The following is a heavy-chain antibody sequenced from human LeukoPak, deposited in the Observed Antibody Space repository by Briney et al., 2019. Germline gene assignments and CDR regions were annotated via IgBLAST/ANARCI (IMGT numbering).Heavy chain of an antibody. CDR1: GGSISSYY. Sequence: TSETLSLTCTVSGGSISSYYWSCIRQPPGKGLEWIGYIYYSGSTNYNPSLKSRVTISVDTSKNQFSLKLSSVTAADTAVYYCARVYCGGDCYLAGAFDIWGQGTMVTVSS. CDR3: ARVYCGGDCYLAGAFDI. V-gene: IGHV4-59*01. CDR2: IYYSGST. D-gene: IGHD2-21*02. J-gene: IGHJ3*02.